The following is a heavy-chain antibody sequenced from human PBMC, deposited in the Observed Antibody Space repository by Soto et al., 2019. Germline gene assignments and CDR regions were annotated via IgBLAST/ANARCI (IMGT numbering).Heavy chain of an antibody. CDR1: GGTFTSYA. V-gene: IGHV1-69*01. D-gene: IGHD2-2*01. J-gene: IGHJ6*02. Sequence: QVQLVQSGAEVKKPGSSVKVSCKASGGTFTSYAISWVRQAPGQGLAWMGGLSPLFRTANYAQKFQGRVTITADESTSTAYMDLSSLGFEDTAVYYCARGVVTAPPYNYYYGMDVWGQGTTVTVSS. CDR2: LSPLFRTA. CDR3: ARGVVTAPPYNYYYGMDV.